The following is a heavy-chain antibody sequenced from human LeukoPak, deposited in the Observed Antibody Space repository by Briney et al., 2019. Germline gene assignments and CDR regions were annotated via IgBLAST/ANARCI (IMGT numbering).Heavy chain of an antibody. D-gene: IGHD5-12*01. V-gene: IGHV1-69*04. CDR1: GGTFSSYA. J-gene: IGHJ4*02. CDR3: ARGGEGSGSSDY. CDR2: IIPILGIA. Sequence: GASVKVSCKASGGTFSSYAISWVRQAPGQGLEWVGRIIPILGIANYAQKFQGRVTITADKSTSTAYMELSSLRSEDTAVYYCARGGEGSGSSDYWGQGTLVTVSS.